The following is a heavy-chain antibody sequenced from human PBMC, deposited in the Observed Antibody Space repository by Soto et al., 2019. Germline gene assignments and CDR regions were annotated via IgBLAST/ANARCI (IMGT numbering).Heavy chain of an antibody. Sequence: QVQLQESGPGLVKPSQTLSLTCTVSGGSISSGGYYWSWIRQHPGKGLEWIGYMYYGGSTYYNPSLKSRVTISEDTSKNQFSLKLSSVTAADTAVYYCARAGTPIETNWFDPWGQGTLVTVSS. CDR3: ARAGTPIETNWFDP. V-gene: IGHV4-31*03. D-gene: IGHD1-1*01. J-gene: IGHJ5*02. CDR1: GGSISSGGYY. CDR2: MYYGGST.